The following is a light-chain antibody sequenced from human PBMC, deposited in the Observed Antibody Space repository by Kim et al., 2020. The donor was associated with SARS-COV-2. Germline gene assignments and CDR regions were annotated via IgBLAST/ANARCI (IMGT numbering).Light chain of an antibody. J-gene: IGKJ1*01. CDR1: QSVSSSY. CDR3: QQYSISRT. V-gene: IGKV3-20*01. CDR2: RAS. Sequence: EIVLTQSPGTLSLSPGERATLSCRASQSVSSSYLAWYQQKPGQAPRLLIYRASSRATGIPDRFSGSGSGTDFTLTISRLEPEDFAVYYCQQYSISRTFGQGSKVDSK.